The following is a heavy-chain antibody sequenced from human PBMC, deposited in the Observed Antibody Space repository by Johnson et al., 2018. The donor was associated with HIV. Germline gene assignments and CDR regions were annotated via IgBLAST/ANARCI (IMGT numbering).Heavy chain of an antibody. CDR3: TSTARITIFGVVITQPDAFDI. J-gene: IGHJ3*02. V-gene: IGHV3-30*04. CDR1: AFTFSSYA. D-gene: IGHD3-3*01. Sequence: QMQLVESGGGVVQPGRSLRLSCAASAFTFSSYAMHWVRQAPGKGLEWVAVISYDGSNKYYADSVKGRFTISRDNSKNTLYLQMNSLKTEDTAVYYCTSTARITIFGVVITQPDAFDIWGQGTMVTVSS. CDR2: ISYDGSNK.